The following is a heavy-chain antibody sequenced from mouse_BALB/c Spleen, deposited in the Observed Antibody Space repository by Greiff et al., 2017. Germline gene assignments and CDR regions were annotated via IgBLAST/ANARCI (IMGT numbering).Heavy chain of an antibody. Sequence: QVQLQQSGAELAKPGASVKMSCKASGYTFTSYWMHWVKQRPGQGLEWIGYINPSTGYTEYNQKFKDKATLTADKSSSTAYMQLSSLTSEDSAVYYCARGGGEYYFDYWGQGTTLTVSS. CDR3: ARGGGEYYFDY. J-gene: IGHJ2*01. CDR2: INPSTGYT. V-gene: IGHV1-7*01. CDR1: GYTFTSYW.